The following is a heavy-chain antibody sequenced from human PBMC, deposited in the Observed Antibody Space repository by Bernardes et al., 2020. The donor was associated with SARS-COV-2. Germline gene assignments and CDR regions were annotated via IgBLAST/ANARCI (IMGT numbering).Heavy chain of an antibody. V-gene: IGHV3-66*02. Sequence: GGSLRLSCAASGFTVSSNYMSWVRQAPGKGLEWVSVIYTGGSTYYADSVKGRFTISRDNSKNTLYLQMNSLRAEDTAVYYCARDLPGGIEGEFDYWGQGTLVTVSS. CDR2: IYTGGST. J-gene: IGHJ4*02. D-gene: IGHD1-26*01. CDR3: ARDLPGGIEGEFDY. CDR1: GFTVSSNY.